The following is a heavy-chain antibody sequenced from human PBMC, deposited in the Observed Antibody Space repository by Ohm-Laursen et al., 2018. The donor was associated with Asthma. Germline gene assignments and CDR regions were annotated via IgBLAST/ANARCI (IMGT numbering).Heavy chain of an antibody. D-gene: IGHD3-22*01. V-gene: IGHV1-18*04. CDR2: ISAYNGNT. Sequence: SVKVSCKASGYTFTSYGISWVRQAPGQGLEWMGWISAYNGNTNYAQKLQGRVTMTTDTSTSTAYMELRSLRSDDTAVYYCARVKPYYYDSSGPTGWFDPWGQGTLVTVSS. J-gene: IGHJ5*02. CDR1: GYTFTSYG. CDR3: ARVKPYYYDSSGPTGWFDP.